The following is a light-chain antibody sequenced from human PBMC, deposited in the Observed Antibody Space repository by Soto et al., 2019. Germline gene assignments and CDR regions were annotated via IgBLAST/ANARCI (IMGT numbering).Light chain of an antibody. CDR1: RSNIGADYD. Sequence: QSVLTQPPSVSGAPGQRVTISCTGSRSNIGADYDVHWYKQLPGTAPKLLIYGDINRPSGVPDRFTGSKSGTSASLAITGLQAEDEAVYYCQSYDSSLFYVFGPGTKVTVL. CDR2: GDI. V-gene: IGLV1-40*01. J-gene: IGLJ1*01. CDR3: QSYDSSLFYV.